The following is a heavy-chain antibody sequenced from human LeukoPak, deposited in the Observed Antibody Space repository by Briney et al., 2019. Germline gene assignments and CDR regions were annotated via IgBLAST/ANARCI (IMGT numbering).Heavy chain of an antibody. V-gene: IGHV3-30*18. CDR3: AKDLPELRYFDWSPGGGFDY. J-gene: IGHJ4*02. D-gene: IGHD3-9*01. CDR2: ISYDGSYK. Sequence: GRSLRLSCAASGFTFRSYGMHWVRQAPGKGLEWVAVISYDGSYKYYADSVKGRFTIFRDNSKNTLYLQMNSLRAEDTAVYYCAKDLPELRYFDWSPGGGFDYWGQGTLVTVSS. CDR1: GFTFRSYG.